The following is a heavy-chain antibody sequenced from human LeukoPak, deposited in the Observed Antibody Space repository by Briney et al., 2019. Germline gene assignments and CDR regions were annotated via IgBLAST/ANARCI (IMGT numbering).Heavy chain of an antibody. J-gene: IGHJ4*02. D-gene: IGHD3-9*01. CDR2: IWYDGSNK. CDR3: AKDAHPRRRLTGLDY. CDR1: GFTFSSYG. Sequence: GGSLRLSCAASGFTFSSYGMNWVRQAPGKGLEWVALIWYDGSNKYYADSVKGRFTISRDNSKNTLYLQMNSLRAEDTAVYYCAKDAHPRRRLTGLDYWGQGTLVTVSS. V-gene: IGHV3-30*02.